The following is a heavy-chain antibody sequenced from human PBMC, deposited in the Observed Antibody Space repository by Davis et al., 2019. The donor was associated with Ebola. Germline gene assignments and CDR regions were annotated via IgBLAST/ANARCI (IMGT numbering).Heavy chain of an antibody. CDR2: ISWNSGNI. CDR1: GFTFDDYA. J-gene: IGHJ6*04. V-gene: IGHV3-9*01. D-gene: IGHD3-9*01. Sequence: GGSLRLSCATSGFTFDDYAMHWVRQAPGKGLEWVSGISWNSGNIDYADSVKGRFTTSRDNSKNTLYLQMSSLRAEDTAAYYCARDQLRYFDGYNMDVWGKGTTVTVSS. CDR3: ARDQLRYFDGYNMDV.